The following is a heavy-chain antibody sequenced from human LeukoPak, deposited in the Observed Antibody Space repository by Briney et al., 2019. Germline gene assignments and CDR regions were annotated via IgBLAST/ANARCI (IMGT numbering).Heavy chain of an antibody. Sequence: GGSLRLSCAASGFTFSSYGMHWVRQAPGKGLEWVAVISYDGSNKYYADSVKGRFTISRDNSKNTLYLQMNSLRAEDTAVYYCAKDQSGYVRGLFDYWGQGTLVTVSS. CDR1: GFTFSSYG. J-gene: IGHJ4*02. CDR2: ISYDGSNK. D-gene: IGHD5-12*01. CDR3: AKDQSGYVRGLFDY. V-gene: IGHV3-30*18.